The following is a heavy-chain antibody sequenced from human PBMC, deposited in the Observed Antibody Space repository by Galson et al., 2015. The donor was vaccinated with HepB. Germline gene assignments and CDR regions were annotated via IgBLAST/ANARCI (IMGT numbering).Heavy chain of an antibody. CDR2: IYSGGST. V-gene: IGHV3-53*01. Sequence: SLRLSCAASTFIFSTYSMNWVRQAPGKGLEWVSIIYSGGSTFYADSVKARFTISRDKSKNTLYLQMNSLRAEDTAVYYCASGIAVAGTGGVFDIWGQGTMVTTSS. D-gene: IGHD6-19*01. CDR1: TFIFSTYS. CDR3: ASGIAVAGTGGVFDI. J-gene: IGHJ3*02.